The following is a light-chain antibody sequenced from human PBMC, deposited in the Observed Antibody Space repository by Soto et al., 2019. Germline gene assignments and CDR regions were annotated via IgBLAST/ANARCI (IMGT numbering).Light chain of an antibody. Sequence: DIQMTQSPSTLSASVGDRVTITCRASQSISTWLAWYQQKPGKAPKVLIYGASSLESGVPSRFSGSGSGKEFTLTISSLQPDDFATYYCQQYKNYLTFGPGTKVDI. CDR3: QQYKNYLT. V-gene: IGKV1-5*01. CDR1: QSISTW. J-gene: IGKJ3*01. CDR2: GAS.